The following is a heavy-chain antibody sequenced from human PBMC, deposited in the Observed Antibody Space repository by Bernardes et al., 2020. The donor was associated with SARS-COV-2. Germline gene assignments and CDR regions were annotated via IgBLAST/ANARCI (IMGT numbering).Heavy chain of an antibody. CDR2: ISSSGSTI. Sequence: GGSLRLSCAASGFTFSDYYMSWIRQAPGKGLEWVSYISSSGSTIYYADSVKGRFTISRDNAKNSLYLQMNSLRAEDTAVYYCARDHNDILTGSLYGMDVWGQGTTVTVSS. CDR3: ARDHNDILTGSLYGMDV. V-gene: IGHV3-11*01. J-gene: IGHJ6*02. CDR1: GFTFSDYY. D-gene: IGHD3-9*01.